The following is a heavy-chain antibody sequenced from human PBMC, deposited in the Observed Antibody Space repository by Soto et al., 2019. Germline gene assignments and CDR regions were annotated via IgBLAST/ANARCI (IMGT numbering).Heavy chain of an antibody. D-gene: IGHD2-2*02. J-gene: IGHJ6*02. Sequence: PSETLSLTCTVSGGSISSYYWSWIRQPAGKGLEWIGRIYTSSRSDIYYADSVKGRFTISRDNAKNSVSLQMNSLRAEDTAVYYCAREYTAWPLAYGLDVWGQGTTVTVSS. CDR2: IYTSSRSDI. CDR1: GGSISSYY. V-gene: IGHV3-21*05. CDR3: AREYTAWPLAYGLDV.